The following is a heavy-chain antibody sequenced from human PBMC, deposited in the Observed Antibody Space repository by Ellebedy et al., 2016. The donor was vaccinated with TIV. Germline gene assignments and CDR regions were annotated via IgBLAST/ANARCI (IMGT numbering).Heavy chain of an antibody. CDR2: IYYSGST. V-gene: IGHV4-61*01. CDR1: GGSVSSGSYY. Sequence: SETLSLXCTVSGGSVSSGSYYWSWIRQPPGKGLEWIGYIYYSGSTNYNPSLKSRVTISVDTSKNQFSLKLSSVTAADTAVYYCARVSRLEAFVDYWGQGTLVTVSS. J-gene: IGHJ4*02. CDR3: ARVSRLEAFVDY.